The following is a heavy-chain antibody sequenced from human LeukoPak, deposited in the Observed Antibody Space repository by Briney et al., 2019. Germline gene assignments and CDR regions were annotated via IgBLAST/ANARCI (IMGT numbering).Heavy chain of an antibody. CDR1: GYTFTGYY. V-gene: IGHV1-2*02. CDR3: ARAPTITMVRGGSNWFDP. CDR2: INPNSGGT. J-gene: IGHJ5*02. Sequence: GASVKVSCKASGYTFTGYYMHWVRQAPGQGLEWMGWINPNSGGTNYAQKFQGRVTMTRDTSISTAYMELSRLRSDDTAVYYCARAPTITMVRGGSNWFDPWGQGTLVTISS. D-gene: IGHD3-10*01.